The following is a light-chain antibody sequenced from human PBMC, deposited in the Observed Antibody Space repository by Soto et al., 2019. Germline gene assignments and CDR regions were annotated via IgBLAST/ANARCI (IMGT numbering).Light chain of an antibody. J-gene: IGKJ2*01. V-gene: IGKV1-39*01. CDR2: ATS. Sequence: DIQMTQSPSSLSASVGDRVTITCRASQSIRTYLNWYQQRPGKAPKVLIYATSSLQSAVPSRFSGSGSGTDFTLTISSLQPEDFATYYCQQSFTAPYTVGQGTKLEI. CDR1: QSIRTY. CDR3: QQSFTAPYT.